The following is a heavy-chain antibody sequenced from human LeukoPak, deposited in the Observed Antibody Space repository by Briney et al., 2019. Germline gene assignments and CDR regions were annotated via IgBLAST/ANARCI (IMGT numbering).Heavy chain of an antibody. D-gene: IGHD3-10*01. CDR2: IYYSGST. CDR3: TRLIMSSIYYYYMDV. Sequence: SETLSLTCTVSGGSISSYYWSWIRQPPGKGLEWIGYIYYSGSTNYNPSLKSRVTISIDTSKNQFSLNLSSVTAADTAVYYCTRLIMSSIYYYYMDVWGKGTTVTVSS. CDR1: GGSISSYY. V-gene: IGHV4-59*01. J-gene: IGHJ6*03.